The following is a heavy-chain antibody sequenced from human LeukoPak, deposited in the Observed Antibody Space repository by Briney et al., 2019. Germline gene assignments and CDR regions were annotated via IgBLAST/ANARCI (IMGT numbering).Heavy chain of an antibody. Sequence: GGSLKLSCAASGFTFSSYAMSWVRQAPGKGLEWVSAISGSGGSTYYADSVKGRFTISRDNSKNTLYLQMNSLRAEDTAVYYCAKLVGIAVAGSDAFDIWGQGTMVTVSS. CDR1: GFTFSSYA. J-gene: IGHJ3*02. CDR3: AKLVGIAVAGSDAFDI. D-gene: IGHD6-19*01. CDR2: ISGSGGST. V-gene: IGHV3-23*01.